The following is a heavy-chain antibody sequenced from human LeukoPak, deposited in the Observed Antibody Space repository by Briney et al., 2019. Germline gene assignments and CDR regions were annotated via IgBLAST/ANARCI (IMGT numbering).Heavy chain of an antibody. CDR3: ARGRRYYYGSGSVSHWFDP. V-gene: IGHV4-59*11. J-gene: IGHJ5*02. CDR1: GGSISSHY. CDR2: IYYSGST. D-gene: IGHD3-10*01. Sequence: SETLSLTCTVSGGSISSHYWSWIRQPPGKGLEWIGFIYYSGSTNYNPSLKSRVTTSVDTSRTQFSLKLSSVTAADTAVYYCARGRRYYYGSGSVSHWFDPWGQGTLVTVSS.